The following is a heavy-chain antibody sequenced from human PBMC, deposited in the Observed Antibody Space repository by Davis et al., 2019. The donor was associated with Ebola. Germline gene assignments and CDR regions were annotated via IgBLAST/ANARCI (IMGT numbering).Heavy chain of an antibody. J-gene: IGHJ4*02. Sequence: SVTVSRKASGYTFTNYGLTWVRQPPGQGLEWMGWINPHNGNTNYAQNVQGRVIMTSDTATTTAYMEVGSLRSDDTAVYYCARAQFPTTSDHWGQGTLVTVSS. CDR2: INPHNGNT. CDR3: ARAQFPTTSDH. D-gene: IGHD1-1*01. V-gene: IGHV1-18*04. CDR1: GYTFTNYG.